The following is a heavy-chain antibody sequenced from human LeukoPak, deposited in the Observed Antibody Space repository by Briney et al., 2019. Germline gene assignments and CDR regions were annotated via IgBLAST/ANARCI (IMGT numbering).Heavy chain of an antibody. D-gene: IGHD2-2*01. CDR1: GYTFTSYY. CDR2: INPSGGST. J-gene: IGHJ5*02. V-gene: IGHV1-46*01. CDR3: ARGGHIVVVPAAMELDP. Sequence: GASVKVSCKASGYTFTSYYMHWVRQAPGQGLEWMGIINPSGGSTSYAQKFQGRVTMTRDMSTSTVYMELSSLRSEDTAVYYCARGGHIVVVPAAMELDPWGQGTLVTVSS.